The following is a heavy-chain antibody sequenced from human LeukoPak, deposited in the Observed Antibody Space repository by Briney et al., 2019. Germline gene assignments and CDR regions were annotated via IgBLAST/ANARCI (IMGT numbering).Heavy chain of an antibody. J-gene: IGHJ3*02. CDR1: GYTFTSYG. Sequence: ASVKVSCKASGYTFTSYGISWVRQAPGQGLEWMGWSSAYNGNTNYAQKLQGRVTMTTDTSTSTAYMELRSLRSDDTAVYYCATRVHCSGGSCYSGYDAFDIWGQGTMVTVSS. D-gene: IGHD2-15*01. CDR3: ATRVHCSGGSCYSGYDAFDI. V-gene: IGHV1-18*01. CDR2: SSAYNGNT.